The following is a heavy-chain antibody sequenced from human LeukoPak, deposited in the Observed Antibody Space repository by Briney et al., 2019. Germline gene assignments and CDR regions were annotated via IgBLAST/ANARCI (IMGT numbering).Heavy chain of an antibody. CDR2: IYSGGST. CDR1: GFTVSSNY. D-gene: IGHD7-27*01. CDR3: ARATSPGDPMDY. Sequence: PGVSLRLSCAASGFTVSSNYMSWVRQAPGKGLEWVSVIYSGGSTYYADSAKGRFTISRDNSKNTLYLQMNSLRAEDTAVYYCARATSPGDPMDYWGEGTLVTVSS. V-gene: IGHV3-66*01. J-gene: IGHJ4*02.